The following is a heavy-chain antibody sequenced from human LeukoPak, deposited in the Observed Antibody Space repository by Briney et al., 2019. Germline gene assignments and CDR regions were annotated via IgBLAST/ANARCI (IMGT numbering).Heavy chain of an antibody. CDR3: ARLVATFGGVIATLDY. CDR1: GFTVSSNS. Sequence: PGGSLRLSCTVSGFTVSSNSMSWVRQAPGKGLEWVSFIYSDNTHYSDSVKGRFTISRDNSKNTLYLQMNSLRAEDTAVYYCARLVATFGGVIATLDYWGQGTLVTVSS. CDR2: IYSDNT. D-gene: IGHD3-16*02. V-gene: IGHV3-53*01. J-gene: IGHJ4*02.